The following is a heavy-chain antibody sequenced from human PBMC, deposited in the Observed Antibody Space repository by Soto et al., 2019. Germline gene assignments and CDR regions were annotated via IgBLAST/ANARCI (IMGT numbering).Heavy chain of an antibody. Sequence: QITLKESGPTLVKPTQTLTLTCTFSGFSLSTSGVGVGWIRQPPGKALEWLALIYWNDDKRYSPSLKSRLTITKDTSKNQVVLTMTNMDPVDTATYYCAHRREGYCSGGSCLPVDYWGQGTLVTVSS. CDR1: GFSLSTSGVG. D-gene: IGHD2-15*01. CDR3: AHRREGYCSGGSCLPVDY. V-gene: IGHV2-5*01. CDR2: IYWNDDK. J-gene: IGHJ4*02.